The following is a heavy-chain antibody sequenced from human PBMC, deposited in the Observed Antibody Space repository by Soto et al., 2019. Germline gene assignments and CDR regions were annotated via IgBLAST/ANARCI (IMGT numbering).Heavy chain of an antibody. J-gene: IGHJ4*02. V-gene: IGHV1-69*08. D-gene: IGHD6-13*01. Sequence: QVQLVQSGAEVKKPGSSVKVSCKASGGTFSSYTISWVRQAPGQGLEWMGRIIPILGIANYAQKFQGRVTITAAISTSTAYMELSSLRSEDTAVYYCSRDRETAYSSSPPYWGQGTLVTVSS. CDR3: SRDRETAYSSSPPY. CDR2: IIPILGIA. CDR1: GGTFSSYT.